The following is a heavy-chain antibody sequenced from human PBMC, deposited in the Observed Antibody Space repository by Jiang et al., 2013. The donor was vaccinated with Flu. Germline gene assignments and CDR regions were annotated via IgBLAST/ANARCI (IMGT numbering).Heavy chain of an antibody. CDR1: GFTFSSYG. D-gene: IGHD2-15*01. CDR3: AKDLDVFCNGGSCAYYYYYGMDV. V-gene: IGHV3-30*18. CDR2: ISYDGTNK. J-gene: IGHJ6*02. Sequence: VQLVESGGGVVQPGRSLRLSCAASGFTFSSYGMHWVRQVPGRGLEWVTVISYDGTNKYYADSVKGRFTISRDNSKNTLYLQMNSLRAEDTAVYYCAKDLDVFCNGGSCAYYYYYGMDVWGQGTTVTVSS.